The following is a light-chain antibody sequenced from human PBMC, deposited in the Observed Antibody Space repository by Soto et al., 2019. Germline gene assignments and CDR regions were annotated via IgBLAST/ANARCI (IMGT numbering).Light chain of an antibody. J-gene: IGLJ1*01. CDR2: EAS. CDR1: SSDVGSYNF. V-gene: IGLV2-23*01. Sequence: QSVLPQPASVSGSPGQSITISCTGTSSDVGSYNFVSWYQQHPGKAPKLMIYEASKRPSGVSNRFSGSKSGNTASLTISGLQPEDEADYYCCSYAGSSTYVFGAGTKVTVL. CDR3: CSYAGSSTYV.